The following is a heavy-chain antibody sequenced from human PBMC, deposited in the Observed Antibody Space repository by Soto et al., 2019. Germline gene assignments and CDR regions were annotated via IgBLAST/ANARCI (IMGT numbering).Heavy chain of an antibody. CDR2: ISSSSSYI. V-gene: IGHV3-21*01. Sequence: WGSLRLSCAASGFTFVSYSMNFFRHAPCKWLEWVSSISSSSSYIYYADSVKGRFTISRDNAKNSLYLQMNSLRAEDTAVYYCAREGDIVVVPAAYTNIYWGQGTLVTVSS. D-gene: IGHD2-2*01. CDR3: AREGDIVVVPAAYTNIY. CDR1: GFTFVSYS. J-gene: IGHJ4*02.